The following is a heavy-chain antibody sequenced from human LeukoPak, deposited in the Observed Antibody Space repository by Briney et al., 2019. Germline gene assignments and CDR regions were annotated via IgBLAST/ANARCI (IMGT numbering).Heavy chain of an antibody. Sequence: SQTLSLTCAISGDSVSSNSAAGNWIRQSPSRGLEWLGRTYYRSKWYNDYAVSVKSRITINPDTSKNQFSLKLSSVTAADTAVYYCARGFPVCGGDCYSHWSQGTLVTVSS. J-gene: IGHJ4*02. CDR1: GDSVSSNSAA. D-gene: IGHD2-21*02. CDR2: TYYRSKWYN. CDR3: ARGFPVCGGDCYSH. V-gene: IGHV6-1*01.